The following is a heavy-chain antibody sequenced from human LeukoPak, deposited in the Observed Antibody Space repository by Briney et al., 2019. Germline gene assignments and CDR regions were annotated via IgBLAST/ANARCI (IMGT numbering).Heavy chain of an antibody. CDR2: INHSRST. CDR1: GESFSDYY. V-gene: IGHV4-34*01. Sequence: PSETLSLTSAVYGESFSDYYWTWIRQPPGKGLEWIGEINHSRSTNYSPSLKSRVTISLDTSKNQFSLRLSSVTAADTAVYYCAGKTDYWGQGTLVTVSS. J-gene: IGHJ4*02. CDR3: AGKTDY.